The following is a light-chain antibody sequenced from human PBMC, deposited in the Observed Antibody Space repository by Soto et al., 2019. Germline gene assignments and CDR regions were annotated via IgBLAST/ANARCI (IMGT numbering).Light chain of an antibody. Sequence: EIVMTQSPATLSVSTGARATLSCRATQSVSSTLAWYQQKPGQAPRLLIYGASTRATGIPARFSGSGSGTEFTLTISSLQSEDFAVYYCQQYNNWRRTFGHGTKVEIK. CDR3: QQYNNWRRT. CDR1: QSVSST. V-gene: IGKV3-15*01. CDR2: GAS. J-gene: IGKJ1*01.